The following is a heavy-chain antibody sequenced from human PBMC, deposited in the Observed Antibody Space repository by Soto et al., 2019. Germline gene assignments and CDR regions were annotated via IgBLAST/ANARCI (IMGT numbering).Heavy chain of an antibody. CDR3: ARRKISYCGGDCYLNWFDP. V-gene: IGHV5-51*01. D-gene: IGHD2-21*02. Sequence: GESLKISCKGSGYSFTSYWIGWVRQMPGKGLEWMGIIYPGDSDTRYSPSFQGQVTISADKSISTAYLQWSGLKASDTAMYYCARRKISYCGGDCYLNWFDPWGQGTLVTVSS. J-gene: IGHJ5*02. CDR1: GYSFTSYW. CDR2: IYPGDSDT.